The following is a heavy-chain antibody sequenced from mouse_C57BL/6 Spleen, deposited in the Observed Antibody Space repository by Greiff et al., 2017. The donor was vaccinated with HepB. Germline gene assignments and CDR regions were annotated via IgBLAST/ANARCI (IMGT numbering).Heavy chain of an antibody. J-gene: IGHJ2*01. D-gene: IGHD3-3*01. CDR3: AREGDSHFDY. CDR2: INPNNGGT. V-gene: IGHV1-26*01. CDR1: GYTFTDYY. Sequence: EVQLQQSGPELVKPGASVKISCKASGYTFTDYYMNWVKQSHGKSLEWIGDINPNNGGTSYNQKFKGKATLTVDKSSSTAYMELRSLTSEDSAVYYCAREGDSHFDYWGQGTTLTVSS.